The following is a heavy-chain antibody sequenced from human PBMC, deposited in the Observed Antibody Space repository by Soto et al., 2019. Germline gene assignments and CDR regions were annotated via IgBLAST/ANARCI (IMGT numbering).Heavy chain of an antibody. CDR3: TREYPGFDT. V-gene: IGHV1-3*01. CDR1: GYTFTTYA. CDR2: VTGDTGGT. D-gene: IGHD2-2*02. Sequence: QVHLVQSGAVVKEPGDSVKVSCMTSGYTFTTYAIHWVRQAPGGGLEWVGWVTGDTGGTKYAREFQGRVTLTRNISASTSYMELSSLTSEDTAVYYCTREYPGFDTWGQGTLVTVSS. J-gene: IGHJ5*02.